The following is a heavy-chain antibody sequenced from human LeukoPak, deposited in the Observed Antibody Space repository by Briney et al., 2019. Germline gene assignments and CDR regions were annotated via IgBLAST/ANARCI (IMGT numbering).Heavy chain of an antibody. D-gene: IGHD3-10*01. V-gene: IGHV3-21*01. CDR2: ISSSSSYI. CDR1: GFTFSSYS. J-gene: IGHJ3*02. CDR3: ARGPSVRDAFDI. Sequence: GGSLRLSRAASGFTFSSYSMNWVRQTPGKGLEWVSSISSSSSYIYYADSVKGRFTISRDNAKNSLYLQMNSLRAEDTAVYYCARGPSVRDAFDIWGQGTMVTVSS.